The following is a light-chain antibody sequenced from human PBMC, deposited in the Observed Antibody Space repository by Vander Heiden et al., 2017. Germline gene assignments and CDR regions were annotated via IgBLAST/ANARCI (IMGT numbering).Light chain of an antibody. V-gene: IGKV1-33*01. Sequence: DIQLTQSPSSLSASIRDRVAILSQSSQDISNYLNWYQQKPGKAPKLLIYDASNWQTGVPSRFSGSGSGTDFTFTISSLQPEDIATYYCQQYDNLPLTFGGGTKVEIK. CDR2: DAS. CDR1: QDISNY. CDR3: QQYDNLPLT. J-gene: IGKJ4*01.